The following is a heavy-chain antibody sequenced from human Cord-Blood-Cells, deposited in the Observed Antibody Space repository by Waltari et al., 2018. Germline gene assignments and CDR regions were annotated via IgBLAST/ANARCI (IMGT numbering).Heavy chain of an antibody. Sequence: QVQLQESGPGLVKPSQNLSLTCTVSGGSISSGGYYWSWIRQHPGKGLEWIGYIYYSGSTYYNPSLKSRVTISVDTSKNQFSLKLSSVTAADTAVYYCARWRVLDYGDPNFDYWGQGTLVTVSS. V-gene: IGHV4-31*03. CDR3: ARWRVLDYGDPNFDY. J-gene: IGHJ4*02. CDR1: GGSISSGGYY. CDR2: IYYSGST. D-gene: IGHD4-17*01.